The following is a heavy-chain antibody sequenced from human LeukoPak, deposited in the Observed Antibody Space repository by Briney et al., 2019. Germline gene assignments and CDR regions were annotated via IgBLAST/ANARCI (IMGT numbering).Heavy chain of an antibody. J-gene: IGHJ4*02. CDR2: ISATGNYI. CDR3: ARDRSGYTFDD. V-gene: IGHV3-21*01. D-gene: IGHD5-18*01. CDR1: GFIFSSYS. Sequence: GGSLRLSCAASGFIFSSYSMNWVRQAPGKGLEWISSISATGNYIYYADSVKGRFTISRDNAKNSLYLQMNSLRAEDTAVYYCARDRSGYTFDDWGQGTLVTVSS.